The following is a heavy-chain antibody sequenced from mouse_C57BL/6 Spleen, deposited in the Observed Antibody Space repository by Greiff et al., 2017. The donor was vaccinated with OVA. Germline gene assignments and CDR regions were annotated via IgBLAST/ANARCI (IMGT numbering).Heavy chain of an antibody. V-gene: IGHV1-53*01. J-gene: IGHJ1*03. D-gene: IGHD1-1*01. CDR2: INPSNGGT. CDR3: ASNDVVYGSRYWYFDV. CDR1: GYTFTSYW. Sequence: QVQLQQPGTELVKPGASVKLSCKASGYTFTSYWMHWVKQRPGQGLEWIGNINPSNGGTNYNEKFKSKATVTVDKSSSTAYMQLSSLTSEDSAVYYFASNDVVYGSRYWYFDVWGTGTTVTVSS.